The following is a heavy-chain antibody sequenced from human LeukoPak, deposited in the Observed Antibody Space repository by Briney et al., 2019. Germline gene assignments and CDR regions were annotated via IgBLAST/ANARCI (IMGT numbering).Heavy chain of an antibody. CDR3: ARGTHSSGWYYFDY. CDR1: GDTVSNNSAA. V-gene: IGHV6-1*01. J-gene: IGHJ4*02. Sequence: SQTLSLTCALSGDTVSNNSAAWTWIRQSPSRGLEWLGRTYFRSKLYNDYAVSVKSRITINPDTSKNQFSLQLNSVTPEDTAVYYCARGTHSSGWYYFDYWGQGTLVTVSS. CDR2: TYFRSKLYN. D-gene: IGHD6-13*01.